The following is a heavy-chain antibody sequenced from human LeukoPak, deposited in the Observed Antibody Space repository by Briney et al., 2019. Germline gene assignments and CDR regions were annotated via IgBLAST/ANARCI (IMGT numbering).Heavy chain of an antibody. CDR3: ARALEYCSGGSCLYN. CDR2: IIPIFGTA. D-gene: IGHD2-15*01. Sequence: SVKVSCKASGGTFSSYAISWVRQAPGQGLEWMGGIIPIFGTANYAQKFQGRVTITADESTSTAFMELSSLRSEDTAVYYCARALEYCSGGSCLYNWGQGTLVTVSS. J-gene: IGHJ4*02. V-gene: IGHV1-69*13. CDR1: GGTFSSYA.